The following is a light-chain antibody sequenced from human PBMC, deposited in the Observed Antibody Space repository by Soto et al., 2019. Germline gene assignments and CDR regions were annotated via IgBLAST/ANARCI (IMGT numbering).Light chain of an antibody. CDR1: QTISSNN. Sequence: EIVLTQSPGTLSVSPGERATLSCRASQTISSNNLAWYQQKPGQAPSLLIYGTSSRATGIPDRFSGSGSRTDLTLTISRLEPEDSAIYYCQQYGSWTFGQGTKVEI. V-gene: IGKV3-20*01. CDR2: GTS. J-gene: IGKJ1*01. CDR3: QQYGSWT.